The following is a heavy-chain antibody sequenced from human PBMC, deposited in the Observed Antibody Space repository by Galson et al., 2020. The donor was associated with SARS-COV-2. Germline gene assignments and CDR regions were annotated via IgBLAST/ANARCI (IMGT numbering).Heavy chain of an antibody. CDR3: ARDDDILTGYYLGAFDI. Sequence: QAGGSLRLSCAASGFTFSSYGMHWVRQAPGKGLEREAVISYDGSNKYYADSVKGRFTISRDNSKNTLYLQMNSLRAEDTAVYYCARDDDILTGYYLGAFDIWGQGTMVTVSS. V-gene: IGHV3-30*03. CDR1: GFTFSSYG. D-gene: IGHD3-9*01. CDR2: ISYDGSNK. J-gene: IGHJ3*02.